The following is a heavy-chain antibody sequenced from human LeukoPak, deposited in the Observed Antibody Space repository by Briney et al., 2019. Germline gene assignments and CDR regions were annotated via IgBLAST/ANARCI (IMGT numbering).Heavy chain of an antibody. CDR3: AEGHNGECSYGMDV. V-gene: IGHV3-23*01. CDR1: GFTFSSYA. J-gene: IGHJ6*02. D-gene: IGHD2-21*01. CDR2: INECGGNT. Sequence: GGSLRLSCAASGFTFSSYAMSWVRQAPGKGLEWVADINECGGNTYYLDSVKGRFTISRENSKNPLYLHMNSLRVEDTAVYYCAEGHNGECSYGMDVWGQGTTVTVSS.